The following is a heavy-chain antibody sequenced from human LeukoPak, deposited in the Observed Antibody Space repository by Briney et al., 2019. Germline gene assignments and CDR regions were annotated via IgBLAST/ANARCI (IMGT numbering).Heavy chain of an antibody. CDR3: VRSAFHAGSGNYYDY. J-gene: IGHJ4*02. D-gene: IGHD3-22*01. CDR1: GFTFSNYW. Sequence: GGSLRLSCAASGFTFSNYWIHWVRQAPGKGLVWVSRIDNAGSSTTYADSVKGRFTISRDNAENTLYLQMNSLRVEDTAVYYCVRSAFHAGSGNYYDYWGQGTLVTVSS. CDR2: IDNAGSST. V-gene: IGHV3-74*03.